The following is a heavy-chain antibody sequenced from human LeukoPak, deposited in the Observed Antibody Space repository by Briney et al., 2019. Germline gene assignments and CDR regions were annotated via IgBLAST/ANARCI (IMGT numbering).Heavy chain of an antibody. CDR2: IYHSGST. V-gene: IGHV4-38-2*02. CDR3: ARDRGYEQWLVNYFDY. CDR1: GYSISSGYY. J-gene: IGHJ4*02. Sequence: PSETLSLTCTVSGYSISSGYYWGWIRQPPGKGLEWIGSIYHSGSTYYNPSLKSRVTISVDTSKNQFSLKLSSVTAADTAVYYCARDRGYEQWLVNYFDYWGQGSLVTVSS. D-gene: IGHD6-19*01.